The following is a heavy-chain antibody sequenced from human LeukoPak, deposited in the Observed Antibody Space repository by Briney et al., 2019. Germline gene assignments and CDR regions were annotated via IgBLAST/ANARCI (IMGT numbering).Heavy chain of an antibody. D-gene: IGHD4-23*01. CDR2: IYYSGST. CDR3: AGNDYGGNLDY. CDR1: GGSFSGYY. J-gene: IGHJ4*02. Sequence: SETLSLTCAVYGGSFSGYYWSWIRQPPGKGLEWIGYIYYSGSTNYNPSLKSRVTISVDTSKNQFSLKLSSVTAADTAVYYCAGNDYGGNLDYWGQGTLVTVSS. V-gene: IGHV4-59*01.